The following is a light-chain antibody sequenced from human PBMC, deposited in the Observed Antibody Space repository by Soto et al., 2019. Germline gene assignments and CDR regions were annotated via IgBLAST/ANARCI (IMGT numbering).Light chain of an antibody. V-gene: IGLV2-14*01. CDR1: SSDVGAYNY. CDR2: EVS. Sequence: QSVLTQPASVSGSPGQSITISCIGTSSDVGAYNYVSWYQQHPGKAPKLMICEVSNRPSGVSNRFSGSKSGNTAFLTISGLQAEDEADYHCTSYTTSSTWVFGGGTKLTVL. CDR3: TSYTTSSTWV. J-gene: IGLJ3*02.